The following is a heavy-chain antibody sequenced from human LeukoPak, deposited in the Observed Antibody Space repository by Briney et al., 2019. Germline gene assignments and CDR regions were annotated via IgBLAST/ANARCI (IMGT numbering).Heavy chain of an antibody. CDR1: GGSISPFS. CDR3: ARGTYSGGNCLDY. D-gene: IGHD2-15*01. J-gene: IGHJ4*02. Sequence: KPSETLSLSCTVSGGSISPFSWSWVRQPPGKGLEWIAHVYHCGAANYNPSLKSRVGISADASTNQFCLRLTSVSAADTAAYLCARGTYSGGNCLDYWGQGILVTVSS. V-gene: IGHV4-59*01. CDR2: VYHCGAA.